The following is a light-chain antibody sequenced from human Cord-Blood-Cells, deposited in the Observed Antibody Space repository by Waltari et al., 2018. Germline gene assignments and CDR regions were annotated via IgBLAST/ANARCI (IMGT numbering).Light chain of an antibody. Sequence: EIVLTQSPGTLSLSPGERATLSCTASQSVSSSYLAWYQQKPGQDPRLLNYGASSSATGIPDRFSGSGSGTDFTLTISRLEPEDFAVYYCQQYGSSPQTFGGGTKVEIK. V-gene: IGKV3-20*01. CDR2: GAS. CDR3: QQYGSSPQT. J-gene: IGKJ4*01. CDR1: QSVSSSY.